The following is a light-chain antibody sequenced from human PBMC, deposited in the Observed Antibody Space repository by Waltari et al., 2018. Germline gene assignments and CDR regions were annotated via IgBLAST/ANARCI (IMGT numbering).Light chain of an antibody. CDR3: CSYTSASTLGV. V-gene: IGLV2-14*03. CDR1: SRDIGGYVY. J-gene: IGLJ3*02. Sequence: QSALTQPASVSGSPGQSITISCTGTSRDIGGYVYVSWYQQYPGKAPKLIIYDVIYRPAGVSNRFSGSKSGNTASLTISGLQAEDEANYYCCSYTSASTLGVFGGGTKLTVL. CDR2: DVI.